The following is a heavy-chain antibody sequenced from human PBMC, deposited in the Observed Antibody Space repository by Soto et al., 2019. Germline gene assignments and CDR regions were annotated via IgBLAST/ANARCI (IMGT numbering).Heavy chain of an antibody. CDR3: ARQRGNYFVY. CDR2: IYYTGST. J-gene: IGHJ4*02. Sequence: SLTCTVSGDSISTFYWSWIRQPPGKGLEWTGYIYYTGSTNYNPSLKSRVTMSGDTSKKQFSLKLTSVTAADTAVYYCARQRGNYFVYWGQGSLVTVSS. CDR1: GDSISTFY. V-gene: IGHV4-59*01. D-gene: IGHD3-10*01.